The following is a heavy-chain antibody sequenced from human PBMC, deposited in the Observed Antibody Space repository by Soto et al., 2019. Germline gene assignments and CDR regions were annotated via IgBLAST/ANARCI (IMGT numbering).Heavy chain of an antibody. CDR2: ISGSGGST. V-gene: IGHV3-23*01. Sequence: PVGSLRLSCAASGFTFRNFCMHWILQAPGQALEWVSAISGSGGSTYYADSVKGRFTISRDNSKTTLYLPMNSLIAEDTAVYYCAKDGGSTDSSGYYYIPLDYWGQGTLVTVSS. CDR1: GFTFRNFC. D-gene: IGHD3-22*01. J-gene: IGHJ4*02. CDR3: AKDGGSTDSSGYYYIPLDY.